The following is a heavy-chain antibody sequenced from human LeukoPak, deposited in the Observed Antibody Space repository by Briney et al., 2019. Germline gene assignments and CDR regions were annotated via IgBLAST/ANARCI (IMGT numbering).Heavy chain of an antibody. CDR1: GFTFSSYA. CDR3: ARVEIAARGVLLDY. D-gene: IGHD6-6*01. J-gene: IGHJ4*02. Sequence: GRSLRLSCAASGFTFSSYAMHWVRQAPGKGLEWVAVISYDGSNKNYADSVKGRFTISRDNSKNTLYLQMNSLRAEDTAVYYCARVEIAARGVLLDYWGQGTLVTVSS. V-gene: IGHV3-30-3*01. CDR2: ISYDGSNK.